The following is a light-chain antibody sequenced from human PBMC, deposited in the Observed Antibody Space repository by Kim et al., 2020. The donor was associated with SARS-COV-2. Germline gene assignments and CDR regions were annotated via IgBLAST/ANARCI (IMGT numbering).Light chain of an antibody. Sequence: GKTVTSSCTRSGGSIASNYVQWYQQRPGSAPTTVIYEDNQSPSGVPDRFSGSIDSSSNSASLTISGLKTEDEADYYCQSYDSSNVVFGGGTQLTVL. CDR1: GGSIASNY. V-gene: IGLV6-57*03. CDR3: QSYDSSNVV. J-gene: IGLJ2*01. CDR2: EDN.